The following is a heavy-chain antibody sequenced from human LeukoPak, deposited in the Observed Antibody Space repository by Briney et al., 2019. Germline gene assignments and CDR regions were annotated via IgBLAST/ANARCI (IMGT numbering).Heavy chain of an antibody. CDR3: ARDSAAAGYFNY. V-gene: IGHV3-21*01. J-gene: IGHJ4*02. CDR1: GFTFSSYS. D-gene: IGHD6-13*01. Sequence: GGSLRLSCAASGFTFSSYSMNWVRQAPGKGLEWVSSISSSSSYIYYADSVKGRFTISRDNAKNSLYLQMNSLRAEDTAVYYCARDSAAAGYFNYWGQGTLVTVSS. CDR2: ISSSSSYI.